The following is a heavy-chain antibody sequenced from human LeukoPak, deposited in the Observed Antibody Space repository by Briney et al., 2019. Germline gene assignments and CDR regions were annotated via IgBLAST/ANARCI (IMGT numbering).Heavy chain of an antibody. V-gene: IGHV3-74*01. J-gene: IGHJ6*02. CDR2: INSDGSST. CDR3: ARGRVVTKRYYYYYGMDV. CDR1: GFTFSSYW. Sequence: GGSLRLSCAASGFTFSSYWMHWVRQAPGKGLVCVSRINSDGSSTSYADSVKGRFTISRDNAKNTLYLQMNSLRAEDTAVYYCARGRVVTKRYYYYYGMDVWGQGTTVTVSS. D-gene: IGHD2-15*01.